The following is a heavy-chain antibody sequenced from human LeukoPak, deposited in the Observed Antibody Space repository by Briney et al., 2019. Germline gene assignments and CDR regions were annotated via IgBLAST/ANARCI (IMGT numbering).Heavy chain of an antibody. CDR2: ISSSSSYI. CDR1: GFTFSSYS. Sequence: GGSLRLSCAASGFTFSSYSMNWVRQAPGKGLEWVSSISSSSSYIYYADSVKGRFTISRDNAKNSLYLQMNSLRAEDTAVYYCARVLSRGRYFLYGMDVWGQGTTVTVSS. V-gene: IGHV3-21*01. D-gene: IGHD6-19*01. J-gene: IGHJ6*02. CDR3: ARVLSRGRYFLYGMDV.